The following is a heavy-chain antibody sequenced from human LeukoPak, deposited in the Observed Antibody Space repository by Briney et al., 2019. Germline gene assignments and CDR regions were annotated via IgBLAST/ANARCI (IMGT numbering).Heavy chain of an antibody. CDR1: GGSFSGYY. D-gene: IGHD2-15*01. CDR2: ISGSGGST. J-gene: IGHJ3*02. V-gene: IGHV3-23*01. Sequence: QTSETLSLTCAVYGGSFSGYYWSWIRQPPGKGLEWVSAISGSGGSTYYADSVKGRFTISRDNSKNTLYLQMNSLRAEDTAVYYCAKEAQTRRYCSGGSCDAFDIWGQGTMVTVSS. CDR3: AKEAQTRRYCSGGSCDAFDI.